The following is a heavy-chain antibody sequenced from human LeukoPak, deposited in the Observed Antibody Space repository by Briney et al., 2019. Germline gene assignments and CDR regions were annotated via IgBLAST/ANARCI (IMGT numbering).Heavy chain of an antibody. V-gene: IGHV1-69*13. Sequence: GASVKVSCKASGGTFSSYAISWVRQAPGQGLEWMGGIIPIFGTANYAQKFQGRVTITADESTSTAYMELSSLRSEDTAVYYCASSTYYDFWSGYYFDYWGQGTLDTVSS. CDR1: GGTFSSYA. D-gene: IGHD3-3*01. CDR3: ASSTYYDFWSGYYFDY. CDR2: IIPIFGTA. J-gene: IGHJ4*02.